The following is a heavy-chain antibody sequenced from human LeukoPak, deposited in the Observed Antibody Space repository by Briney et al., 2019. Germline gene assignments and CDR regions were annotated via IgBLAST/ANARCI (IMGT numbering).Heavy chain of an antibody. Sequence: PGGPLRLSCAASGFTFSTYWMHWVRQAPGKGLVWVSRINSDGGTNYADSVKGRFTISRDNAKKTVSLQMNSLRPEDTGVYYCARAPSEIGGYYPEYFRHWGQGTLVTVSS. J-gene: IGHJ1*01. D-gene: IGHD3-22*01. CDR1: GFTFSTYW. CDR3: ARAPSEIGGYYPEYFRH. V-gene: IGHV3-74*01. CDR2: INSDGGT.